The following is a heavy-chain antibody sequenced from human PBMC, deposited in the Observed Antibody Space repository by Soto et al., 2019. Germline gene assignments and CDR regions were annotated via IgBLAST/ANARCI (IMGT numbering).Heavy chain of an antibody. Sequence: PGGSLRLSCAASGFTFSSYSMNWVRQAPGKGLEWVSSISSSSSYIYYADSVKGRFTISRDNAKDSLYLQMNSLRAEDTAVYYCARDHVAVAIDYYYYGMDVWGQGTTVTVSS. CDR3: ARDHVAVAIDYYYYGMDV. V-gene: IGHV3-21*01. J-gene: IGHJ6*02. CDR1: GFTFSSYS. CDR2: ISSSSSYI. D-gene: IGHD6-19*01.